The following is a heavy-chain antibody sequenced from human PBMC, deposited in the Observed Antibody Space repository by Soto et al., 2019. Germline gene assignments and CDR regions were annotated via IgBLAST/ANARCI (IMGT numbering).Heavy chain of an antibody. CDR3: AREGAAGTEFDY. CDR1: GYTFTNNY. J-gene: IGHJ4*01. CDR2: IDPSGGSR. Sequence: ASVKVSCKPSGYTFTNNYVLWVRQAPGQGLEWMGIIDPSGGSRIYAQKFQGRVTMTSDTSTSTMYIELSNLRSEDTAVYYCAREGAAGTEFDYWGQ. D-gene: IGHD6-13*01. V-gene: IGHV1-46*01.